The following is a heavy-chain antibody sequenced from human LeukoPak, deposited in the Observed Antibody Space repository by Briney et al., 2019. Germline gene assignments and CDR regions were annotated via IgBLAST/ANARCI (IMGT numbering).Heavy chain of an antibody. CDR3: ARDNSQDAFDI. CDR2: IYYSGST. D-gene: IGHD4-23*01. J-gene: IGHJ3*02. Sequence: SETLSLTCTVSGGSISSYYWSWIRQPPGKGLEWIGYIYYSGSTNYNPSLKSRVTISVDTSKNRFSLKLSSVTAADTAVYYCARDNSQDAFDIWGQGTMVTVSS. V-gene: IGHV4-59*01. CDR1: GGSISSYY.